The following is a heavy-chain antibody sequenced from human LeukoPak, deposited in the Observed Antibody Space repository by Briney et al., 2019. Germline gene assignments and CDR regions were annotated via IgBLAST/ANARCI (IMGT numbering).Heavy chain of an antibody. CDR1: GFTFSSYG. J-gene: IGHJ4*02. Sequence: GRSLRLSCAASGFTFSSYGMHWVRQAPGKGLEWVAVISYDGSNKYYADSVKGRFTISRDNSKNTLYLRMNSLRAEDTAVYYCASWGSYYDSSGYYSGYWGQGTLVTVSS. D-gene: IGHD3-22*01. CDR2: ISYDGSNK. V-gene: IGHV3-30*03. CDR3: ASWGSYYDSSGYYSGY.